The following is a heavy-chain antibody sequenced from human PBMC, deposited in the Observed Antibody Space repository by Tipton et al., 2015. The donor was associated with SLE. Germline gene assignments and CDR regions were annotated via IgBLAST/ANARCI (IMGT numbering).Heavy chain of an antibody. D-gene: IGHD7-27*01. CDR3: ARDRLGIRGCFDY. CDR1: GFTFSSYA. V-gene: IGHV3-23*01. J-gene: IGHJ4*02. CDR2: ISGSGGST. Sequence: SLRLSCAASGFTFSSYAMSWVRQAPGKGLEWVSAISGSGGSTYYADSVKGRSTISRDNSKNTLYLQMNSLRAEDTAVYYCARDRLGIRGCFDYWGQGTLVTVSS.